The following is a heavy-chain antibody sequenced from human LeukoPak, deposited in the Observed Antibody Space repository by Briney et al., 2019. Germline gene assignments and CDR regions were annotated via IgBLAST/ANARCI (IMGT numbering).Heavy chain of an antibody. D-gene: IGHD2-2*02. Sequence: GGSLRLSCAASGFTFSSYAMHWVRQAPGKGLEWVAVISYDGSNKYYADSVKGRFTISRDNSENTLYLQMNSPRAEDTAAYYCARIVVVPAAIRGYFDYWGQGTLVTVSS. J-gene: IGHJ4*02. CDR2: ISYDGSNK. CDR3: ARIVVVPAAIRGYFDY. V-gene: IGHV3-30-3*01. CDR1: GFTFSSYA.